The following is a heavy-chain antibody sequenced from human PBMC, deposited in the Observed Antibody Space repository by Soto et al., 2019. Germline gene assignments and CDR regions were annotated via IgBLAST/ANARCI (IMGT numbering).Heavy chain of an antibody. CDR2: INHSGST. Sequence: QVQLQQWGAGLLKPSETLSLTFAGYGGSVRGYYWTWIRQPPGTGLEWIGEINHSGSTNYNPSLKSRVTISVDTSKNQFSLKLTSVTAADTAVYYCARDKITGLFDYWGQGTLVTVSS. D-gene: IGHD2-8*02. J-gene: IGHJ4*02. CDR1: GGSVRGYY. V-gene: IGHV4-34*01. CDR3: ARDKITGLFDY.